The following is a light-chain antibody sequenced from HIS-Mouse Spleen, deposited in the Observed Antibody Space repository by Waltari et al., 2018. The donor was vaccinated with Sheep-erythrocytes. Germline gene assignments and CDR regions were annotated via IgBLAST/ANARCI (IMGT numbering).Light chain of an antibody. J-gene: IGLJ3*02. V-gene: IGLV3-10*01. CDR1: SLPKNY. Sequence: SYELTQPPSVSVSPGQTARITCSGDSLPKNYAYWYQQKSGQAPVLVIYEDSKRPSGIPGGFSGSTSGTMATLTISGAQVEDEADYYCYSTDSSGNHWVFGGGTKLTVL. CDR3: YSTDSSGNHWV. CDR2: EDS.